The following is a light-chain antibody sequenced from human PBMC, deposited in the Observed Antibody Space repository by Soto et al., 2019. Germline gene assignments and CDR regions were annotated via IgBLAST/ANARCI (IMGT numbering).Light chain of an antibody. CDR1: QDISNH. CDR2: DAS. Sequence: DIQMTQSPSSLSASAGDRVTITCQASQDISNHLNWYQQKAGKAPKLLINDASNLEAGVPARFSGSGAGIDFTLTISSLQPEDIATYYCQQYVNALTFGGGTKVEIK. J-gene: IGKJ4*01. V-gene: IGKV1-33*01. CDR3: QQYVNALT.